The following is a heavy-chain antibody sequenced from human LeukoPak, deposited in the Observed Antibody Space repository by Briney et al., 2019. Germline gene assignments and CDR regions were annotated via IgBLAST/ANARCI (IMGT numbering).Heavy chain of an antibody. CDR3: ARCFLGDGDYVARPHFDY. J-gene: IGHJ4*02. D-gene: IGHD4-17*01. Sequence: ASVKVSCKASGYTFTSYGISWVRQAPGQGLEWMGWISAYNYNTNYAQRVQGRVTMTTDTSTSTAYMELRSLSSDDTAVYYCARCFLGDGDYVARPHFDYWGQGTLVTVSS. V-gene: IGHV1-18*01. CDR2: ISAYNYNT. CDR1: GYTFTSYG.